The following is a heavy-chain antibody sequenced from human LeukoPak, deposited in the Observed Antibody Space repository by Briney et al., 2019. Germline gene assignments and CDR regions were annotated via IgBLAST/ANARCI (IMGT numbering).Heavy chain of an antibody. J-gene: IGHJ4*02. D-gene: IGHD6-6*01. V-gene: IGHV3-33*01. CDR2: IWYDGSNK. CDR1: GFTFSSYG. Sequence: PGRSLRLSCAASGFTFSSYGMHWVRQAPGKGLKWVAVIWYDGSNKYYADSVKGRFTISRDNSKNTLYLQMNSLRAEDTAVYYCARDAPPSIAAHYWGQGTLVTVSS. CDR3: ARDAPPSIAAHY.